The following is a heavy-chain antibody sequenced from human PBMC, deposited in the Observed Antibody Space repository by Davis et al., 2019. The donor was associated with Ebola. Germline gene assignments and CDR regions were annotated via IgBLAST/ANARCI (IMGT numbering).Heavy chain of an antibody. V-gene: IGHV3-23*01. CDR3: AKVRQQLVLSDAFDI. D-gene: IGHD6-13*01. Sequence: PGGSLRLSCAASGFTFSSYAMSWVRQAPGKGLEWVSAISGSGGSTYYADSVKGRFTIPRDNSKNTLYLQMNSLRAEDTAVYYCAKVRQQLVLSDAFDIWGQGTMVTVSS. CDR1: GFTFSSYA. J-gene: IGHJ3*02. CDR2: ISGSGGST.